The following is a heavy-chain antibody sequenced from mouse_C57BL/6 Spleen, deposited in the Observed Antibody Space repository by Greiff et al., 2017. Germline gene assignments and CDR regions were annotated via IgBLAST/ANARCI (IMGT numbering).Heavy chain of an antibody. CDR3: ARGYSSSPCDN. V-gene: IGHV1-64*01. J-gene: IGHJ2*01. CDR1: GYTFTSYW. CDR2: IHPNSGST. D-gene: IGHD1-1*01. Sequence: QVQLQQPGAELVKPGASVKLSCKASGYTFTSYWMHWVKQRPGQGLEWIGMIHPNSGSTNYYEKFKSKATLTVDKSSSTAYMQLSSLTSEDSAVYYCARGYSSSPCDNWGQGTTLTVSS.